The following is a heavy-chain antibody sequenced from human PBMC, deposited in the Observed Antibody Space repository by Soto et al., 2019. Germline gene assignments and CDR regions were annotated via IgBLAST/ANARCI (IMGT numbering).Heavy chain of an antibody. D-gene: IGHD4-17*01. CDR2: ISGSGGSP. J-gene: IGHJ4*02. CDR3: AKDLKYSVTTGFDF. CDR1: GFTFISHA. Sequence: GGSLRLSCAASGFTFISHAMNWVRRAPGKGLEWVSGISGSGGSPYYADSVKGRFTISRDNSKDTLYLRMNSLRVEDTAVYYCAKDLKYSVTTGFDFWGQGTQVTFSS. V-gene: IGHV3-23*01.